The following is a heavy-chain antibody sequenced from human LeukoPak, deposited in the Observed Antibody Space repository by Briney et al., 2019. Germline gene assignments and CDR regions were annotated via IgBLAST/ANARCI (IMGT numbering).Heavy chain of an antibody. CDR3: ARRDDFWPDYYMDV. J-gene: IGHJ6*03. CDR1: GGSFSGYY. D-gene: IGHD3-3*01. CDR2: INHSGST. Sequence: SETLSLTCAVYGGSFSGYYWSWIRQPPGKGLEWIGEINHSGSTNYNPSLKSRVTISVDTSKNQFSLKLSSVTAADTAVYYCARRDDFWPDYYMDVWGKGTTVTVSS. V-gene: IGHV4-34*01.